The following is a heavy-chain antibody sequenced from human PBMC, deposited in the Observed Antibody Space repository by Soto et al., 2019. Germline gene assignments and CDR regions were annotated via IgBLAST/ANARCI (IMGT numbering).Heavy chain of an antibody. CDR3: ARVLNVDIVATRGVFFDY. J-gene: IGHJ4*02. D-gene: IGHD5-12*01. CDR2: IYPGDSDT. V-gene: IGHV5-51*01. Sequence: GESLKISCKGSGYSFTSYWIGWVRQMPGKGLEWMGIIYPGDSDTRYSPSFQGQVTISADKSISTAYLQWSSLKASDTAMYYCARVLNVDIVATRGVFFDYWGQGTLVTVSS. CDR1: GYSFTSYW.